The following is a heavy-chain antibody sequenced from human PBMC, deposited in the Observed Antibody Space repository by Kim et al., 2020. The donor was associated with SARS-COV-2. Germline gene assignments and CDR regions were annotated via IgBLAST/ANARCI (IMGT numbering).Heavy chain of an antibody. Sequence: TSRVTISVDTSKNPFSLKLSSVTAADTAVYYCARVAGGSRDDYGFDYFDYWGQGTLVTVSS. D-gene: IGHD2-15*01. CDR3: ARVAGGSRDDYGFDYFDY. J-gene: IGHJ4*02. V-gene: IGHV4-34*01.